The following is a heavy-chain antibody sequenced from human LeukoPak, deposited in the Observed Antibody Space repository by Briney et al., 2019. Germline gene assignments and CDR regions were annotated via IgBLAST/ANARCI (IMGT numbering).Heavy chain of an antibody. CDR2: INPNSGGT. V-gene: IGHV1-2*02. D-gene: IGHD2-15*01. CDR3: ASGGVVVVAATDDYGMYV. CDR1: GYTFTSYY. J-gene: IGHJ6*04. Sequence: ASVKVSCKASGYTFTSYYMHWVRQAPGQGLEWMGWINPNSGGTSYAQKFQGRVTMTRDTSISTAYMELSRLRSDDTAVYYCASGGVVVVAATDDYGMYVWGEGSKVSASS.